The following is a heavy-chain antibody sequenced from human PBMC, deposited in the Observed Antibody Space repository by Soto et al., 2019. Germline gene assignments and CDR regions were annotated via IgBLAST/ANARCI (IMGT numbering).Heavy chain of an antibody. CDR2: SRDKPQGYST. J-gene: IGHJ4*02. CDR3: IRATYFSDISSYTRCLDS. V-gene: IGHV3-72*01. CDR1: GFTFSAHY. Sequence: EVQLVESGGGLVQPGGSLRLSCAGSGFTFSAHYIDWVRQAPGKGLEWVGRSRDKPQGYSTAYAASVKGRFTTSRDESTNSAYLQMNSLKTEDTAGYYCIRATYFSDISSYTRCLDSGGQGTLVTVSS. D-gene: IGHD3-22*01.